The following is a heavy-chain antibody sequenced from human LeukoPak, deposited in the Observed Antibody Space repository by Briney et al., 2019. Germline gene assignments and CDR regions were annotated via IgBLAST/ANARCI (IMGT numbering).Heavy chain of an antibody. J-gene: IGHJ6*03. CDR2: IGTASDT. CDR1: GFTFSSFD. Sequence: GGSLRLSCAASGFTFSSFDMHWVRKPTGQGLEWVSTIGTASDTYYPGSVEGRFTLSRDNAKNSLYLQMNSLTAGDTAVYYCARGPPRGKYYYMDVWGKGTTVTVSS. CDR3: ARGPPRGKYYYMDV. D-gene: IGHD1-1*01. V-gene: IGHV3-13*01.